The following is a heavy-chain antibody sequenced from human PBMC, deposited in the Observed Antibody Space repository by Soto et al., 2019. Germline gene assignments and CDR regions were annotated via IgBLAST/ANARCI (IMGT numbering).Heavy chain of an antibody. CDR3: AKDSSGWYPNYFDY. V-gene: IGHV3-30*18. J-gene: IGHJ4*01. D-gene: IGHD6-19*01. Sequence: GGSLRLSCAASGFTFSSYGMHWVRQALGKGLEWVAVISYDGSNKYYADSVKGRFTISRDNSKNTLYLQMNSLRAEDTAVYYCAKDSSGWYPNYFDYWGHGTLVTVSS. CDR1: GFTFSSYG. CDR2: ISYDGSNK.